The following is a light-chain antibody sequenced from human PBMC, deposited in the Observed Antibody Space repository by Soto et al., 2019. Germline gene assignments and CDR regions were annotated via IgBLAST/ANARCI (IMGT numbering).Light chain of an antibody. Sequence: EIVMTQSPATLSVSPGERATLSCRASQSVSSNLAWYQQKPCQAPRLLIYGASNRATGIPAMFSGSGSGTEFTLTISSLQSEDLAVYYCQQYNNWPPYTFGQGTKLEIK. CDR1: QSVSSN. CDR2: GAS. CDR3: QQYNNWPPYT. V-gene: IGKV3-15*01. J-gene: IGKJ2*01.